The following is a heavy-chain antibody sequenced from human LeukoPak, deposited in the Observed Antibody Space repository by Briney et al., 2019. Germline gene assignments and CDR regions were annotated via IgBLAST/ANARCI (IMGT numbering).Heavy chain of an antibody. V-gene: IGHV4-38-2*01. CDR3: ARPAYAEYSSSWWAY. CDR1: GYSISSGYY. J-gene: IGHJ4*02. CDR2: IYHSGST. Sequence: PSETLSLTCVVSGYSISSGYYWGWIRQPPGKGLEWIGSIYHSGSTYYNTSLKSRVTISVDTSKNQFSLKLRSVTAADTAVYYCARPAYAEYSSSWWAYWGQGTLVTVSS. D-gene: IGHD6-6*01.